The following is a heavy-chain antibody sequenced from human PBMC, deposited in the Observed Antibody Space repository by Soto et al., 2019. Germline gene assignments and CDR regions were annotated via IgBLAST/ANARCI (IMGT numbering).Heavy chain of an antibody. V-gene: IGHV3-49*03. J-gene: IGHJ4*02. Sequence: GGSLRLSCTASGFTFGDYAMSWFRQAPGKGLEWVGFIRSKAYGGTTEYAASVKGRFTISRDDSKSIAYLQMNSLKTEDTAVYYCTRSYYDFWSGSLGYFDYWGQGTLVTVST. D-gene: IGHD3-3*01. CDR2: IRSKAYGGTT. CDR1: GFTFGDYA. CDR3: TRSYYDFWSGSLGYFDY.